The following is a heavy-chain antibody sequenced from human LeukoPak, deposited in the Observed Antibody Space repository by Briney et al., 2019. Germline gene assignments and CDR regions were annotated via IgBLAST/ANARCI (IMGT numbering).Heavy chain of an antibody. CDR3: ARLRQQLVEY. J-gene: IGHJ4*02. CDR2: IYHSGST. V-gene: IGHV4-38-2*02. CDR1: GYSISSGYY. D-gene: IGHD6-13*01. Sequence: SETLSLTCTVSGYSISSGYYWGWIRQPPGKGLEWIGSIYHSGSTYYNPSLKSRVTISVDTSKNQFSLKLSSVTAADTAVYYCARLRQQLVEYWGQGTLVTVSS.